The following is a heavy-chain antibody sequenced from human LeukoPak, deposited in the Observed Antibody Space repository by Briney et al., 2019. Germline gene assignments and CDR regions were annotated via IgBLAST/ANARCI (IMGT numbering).Heavy chain of an antibody. D-gene: IGHD1-26*01. V-gene: IGHV3-23*01. CDR2: ISDSGGRT. Sequence: GGSLRLSCAASGFSFSTYTMSWVRQAPGKGLEWVSAISDSGGRTYYIGSVKGRFTISRDNSKNTLYLQMNSLRAEDTALYYCATDSGNYYYWGQGTLVTVSS. J-gene: IGHJ4*02. CDR1: GFSFSTYT. CDR3: ATDSGNYYY.